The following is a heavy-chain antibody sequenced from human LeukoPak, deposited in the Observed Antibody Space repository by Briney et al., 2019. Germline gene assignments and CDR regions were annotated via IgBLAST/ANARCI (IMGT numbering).Heavy chain of an antibody. CDR2: IKEDGSEK. CDR1: GFTFSSHW. D-gene: IGHD3-9*01. CDR3: ATHGYSELRYFDWSTNE. Sequence: GGSLRLSCVVSGFTFSSHWMNWVRQAPGKGLEWVANIKEDGSEKYYVDSVKGRFTISRDNAKKSLYLQMDSLRAEDTAVYYCATHGYSELRYFDWSTNEWGQGTLVTVSS. V-gene: IGHV3-7*01. J-gene: IGHJ4*02.